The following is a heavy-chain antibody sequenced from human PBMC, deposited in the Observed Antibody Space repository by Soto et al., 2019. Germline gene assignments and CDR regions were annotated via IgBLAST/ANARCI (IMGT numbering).Heavy chain of an antibody. Sequence: GGSLRLSCAASGFTFSSYSMNWVRQAPGKGLEWVSSISSGSIYIYYADSVKGRFTISRDNAKNSLYLQMNSLRAEDTAVYYCARPNASSRCVSSYYGVDVCGLASAVSVSS. CDR1: GFTFSSYS. V-gene: IGHV3-21*01. CDR2: ISSGSIYI. J-gene: IGHJ6*02. D-gene: IGHD6-19*01. CDR3: ARPNASSRCVSSYYGVDV.